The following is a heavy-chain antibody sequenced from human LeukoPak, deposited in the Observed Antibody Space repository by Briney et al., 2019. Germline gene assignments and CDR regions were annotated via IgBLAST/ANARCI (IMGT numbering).Heavy chain of an antibody. Sequence: GGSLRLSCAASGFSCSTRGMSWVRQAPGKGLEWVSAISGNDESTFYADSVKGRFTISRDNSRNTLYLQLSSLSAEDSAIYYCASDRRPARTYSGLFDYWGQGTLVTVSS. V-gene: IGHV3-23*01. CDR3: ASDRRPARTYSGLFDY. D-gene: IGHD5-12*01. CDR1: GFSCSTRG. J-gene: IGHJ4*02. CDR2: ISGNDEST.